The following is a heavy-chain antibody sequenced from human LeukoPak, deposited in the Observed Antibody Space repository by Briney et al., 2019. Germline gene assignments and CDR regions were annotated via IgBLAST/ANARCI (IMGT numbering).Heavy chain of an antibody. V-gene: IGHV1-69*04. Sequence: SVKVSCKASGGTFSSYAISWVRQAPGQGLEWMGRIIPILSIANYAQKFQGRVTITADKSTSTDYMELSSLRSEDTAVYYCARLDNSGYDLSGAFDIWGQGTMVTVSS. J-gene: IGHJ3*02. CDR2: IIPILSIA. CDR3: ARLDNSGYDLSGAFDI. CDR1: GGTFSSYA. D-gene: IGHD5-12*01.